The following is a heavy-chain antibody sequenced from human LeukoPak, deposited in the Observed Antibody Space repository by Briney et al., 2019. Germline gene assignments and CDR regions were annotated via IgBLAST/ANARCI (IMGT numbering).Heavy chain of an antibody. CDR2: ISGSGGDT. CDR1: SFILSNYA. Sequence: GGSLRLSCAAASFILSNYAMNWVRQTPGSGLKWVSGISGSGGDTYYADSVKGRFTISRDNSKNTLYLQMNRLRADDPAVYHRALTLADSSGWGGFHVWGPGTMITVSS. V-gene: IGHV3-23*01. J-gene: IGHJ3*01. CDR3: ALTLADSSGWGGFHV. D-gene: IGHD6-19*01.